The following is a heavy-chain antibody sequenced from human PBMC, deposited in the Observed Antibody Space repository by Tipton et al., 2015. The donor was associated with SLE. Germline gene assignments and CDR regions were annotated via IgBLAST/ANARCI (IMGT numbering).Heavy chain of an antibody. CDR1: GFTFSTFA. J-gene: IGHJ4*02. CDR2: ISYDASNK. Sequence: SLRLSCAASGFTFSTFAMHWVRQAPGKGLEWVAVISYDASNKNYADSVKGRFTISRDNHQNTLYLQMDSLRDEDTAVYYCAKGTTYSANDWLDHWGQGTLVTVSS. D-gene: IGHD5-12*01. CDR3: AKGTTYSANDWLDH. V-gene: IGHV3-30-3*01.